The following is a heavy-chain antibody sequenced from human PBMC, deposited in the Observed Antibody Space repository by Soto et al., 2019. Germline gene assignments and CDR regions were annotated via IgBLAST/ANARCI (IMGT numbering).Heavy chain of an antibody. V-gene: IGHV3-48*02. J-gene: IGHJ3*01. CDR2: ISSTSSTI. CDR1: GFSLSSYS. Sequence: GGSLRLSCAASGFSLSSYSMNWVRQAPEKGLEWISYISSTSSTIYYADSVKGRFTISRDNAKNSVSLQMNSLRDEDTAVYYCARDGRLWFGEDDAFDVGGQGTRVTVSS. CDR3: ARDGRLWFGEDDAFDV. D-gene: IGHD3-10*01.